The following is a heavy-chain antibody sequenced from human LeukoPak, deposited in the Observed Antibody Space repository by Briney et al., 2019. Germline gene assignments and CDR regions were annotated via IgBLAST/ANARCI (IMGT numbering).Heavy chain of an antibody. D-gene: IGHD5-18*01. CDR2: FDPEDGET. V-gene: IGHV1-24*01. CDR1: GYTLTELS. CDR3: TTEETYSYGLGAFHF. Sequence: ASVKVSCKVSGYTLTELSMHWVRQAPGKGLEWMGGFDPEDGETIYAQKFQGRVSMTEDTSTDTAYMELSSLRSEDTAIYYCTTEETYSYGLGAFHFWGQGTLVTVSS. J-gene: IGHJ3*01.